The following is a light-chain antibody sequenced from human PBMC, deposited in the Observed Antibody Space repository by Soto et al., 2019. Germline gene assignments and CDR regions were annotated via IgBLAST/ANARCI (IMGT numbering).Light chain of an antibody. CDR1: QTVRTNY. CDR2: GAS. V-gene: IGKV3-20*01. Sequence: EIVLTQSPGTLSLSPGERATLSCRASQTVRTNYLAWFQHKPGQAPRLLIYGASSRATGIPDRFSGSGSGTDFILTINRLEPEDFAVYFCQQYSDSPLTFGGGTKVEIK. CDR3: QQYSDSPLT. J-gene: IGKJ4*01.